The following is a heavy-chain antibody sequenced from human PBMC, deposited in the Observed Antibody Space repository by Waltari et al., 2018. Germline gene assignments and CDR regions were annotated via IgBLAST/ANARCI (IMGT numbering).Heavy chain of an antibody. D-gene: IGHD3-10*01. CDR3: ASSGGHPLGGAFDI. J-gene: IGHJ3*02. CDR2: IIPIFGTA. V-gene: IGHV1-69*15. Sequence: QVQLVQSGAGVKKPGSSVKVSCKASGGTFSSYAISWVRQAPGQGLEWMGRIIPIFGTANYAQKCQGRVRITADQSMSTAYMDLSRLRSEDTAVYYCASSGGHPLGGAFDIWGQGTMVTVSS. CDR1: GGTFSSYA.